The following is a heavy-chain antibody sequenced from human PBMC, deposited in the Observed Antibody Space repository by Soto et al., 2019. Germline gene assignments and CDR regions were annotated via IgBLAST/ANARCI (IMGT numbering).Heavy chain of an antibody. D-gene: IGHD6-13*01. J-gene: IGHJ2*01. V-gene: IGHV3-30-3*01. Sequence: QVQLVESGGGVVQPGGSLRLSCAASGFTFSSYPMHWVRQGPGKGLEWLTLISYDGSNKYYADSVKGRFTISRDNSKNTLYLQMSSLKPEDTAVYYCARGGGTSSWPQELHLWGRGTLVTVSS. CDR2: ISYDGSNK. CDR1: GFTFSSYP. CDR3: ARGGGTSSWPQELHL.